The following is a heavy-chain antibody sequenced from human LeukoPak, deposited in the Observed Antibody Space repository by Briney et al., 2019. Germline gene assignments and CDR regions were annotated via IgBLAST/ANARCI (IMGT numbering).Heavy chain of an antibody. D-gene: IGHD1-26*01. V-gene: IGHV3-48*03. CDR1: GFTFSSYE. CDR2: ISSSGSTI. Sequence: PGGSLRLSCAASGFTFSSYEMNWVRQAPGKGLEWVSYISSSGSTIYYADSVKGRFTISGDNAKNSLYLQMNSLRAEDTAVYYCARDTSGSYVFDYWGQGTLVTVSS. CDR3: ARDTSGSYVFDY. J-gene: IGHJ4*02.